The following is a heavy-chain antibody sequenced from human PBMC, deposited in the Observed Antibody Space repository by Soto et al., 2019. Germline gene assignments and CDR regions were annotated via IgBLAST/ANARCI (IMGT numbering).Heavy chain of an antibody. Sequence: LSLTCAASGFTFSSYSMNWVRQAPGKGLEWVSSISSSSSYIYYADSVKGRFTISRDNAKNSLYLQMNSLRAEDTAVYYCARDKCSGGSCYYYYYMDVWGKGTTVTVSS. V-gene: IGHV3-21*01. J-gene: IGHJ6*03. D-gene: IGHD2-15*01. CDR3: ARDKCSGGSCYYYYYMDV. CDR1: GFTFSSYS. CDR2: ISSSSSYI.